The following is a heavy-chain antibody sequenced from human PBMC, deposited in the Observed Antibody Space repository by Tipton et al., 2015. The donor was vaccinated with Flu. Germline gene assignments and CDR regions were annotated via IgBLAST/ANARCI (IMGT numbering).Heavy chain of an antibody. CDR3: ARLSLSFNAFDI. Sequence: TLSLTCTVSGGSIGVTTYYWGWIRQPPGKGLEYIGSVYYTGGTYFNPSLKSRVTVSIDTSKKQFSLKLNSVTAADTAVYYCARLSLSFNAFDIWAKGQRSSSLQ. CDR1: GGSIGVTTYY. D-gene: IGHD2/OR15-2a*01. V-gene: IGHV4-39*07. J-gene: IGHJ3*02. CDR2: VYYTGGT.